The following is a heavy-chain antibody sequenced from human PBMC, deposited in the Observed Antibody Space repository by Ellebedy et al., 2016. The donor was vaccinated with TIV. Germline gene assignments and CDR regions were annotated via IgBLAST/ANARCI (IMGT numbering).Heavy chain of an antibody. CDR1: GYRFRNYW. J-gene: IGHJ4*02. CDR2: IDPADSDT. D-gene: IGHD4-17*01. CDR3: ALRDFGDFHY. V-gene: IGHV5-10-1*01. Sequence: GESLKISCQGSGYRFRNYWINWVRQTPGKGMEWLGRIDPADSDTHYSTSFEGHVTMSADESTSTAYLQWTSLKASDTAIYYCALRDFGDFHYWGQGTRVTVSS.